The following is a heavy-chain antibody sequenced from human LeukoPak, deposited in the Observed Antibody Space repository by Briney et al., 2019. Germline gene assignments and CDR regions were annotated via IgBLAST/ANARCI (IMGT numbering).Heavy chain of an antibody. V-gene: IGHV1-69*02. CDR3: AASDTAMVIPHYYYYYGMDV. Sequence: SVKGSCKASGGTFSSYTISCVRQAPGQGLEWMGRIIPILGIANYAQKFQGRVTITADKSTSTAYMELSSLRSEDTAVYYCAASDTAMVIPHYYYYYGMDVWGQGTTVTVSS. D-gene: IGHD5-18*01. J-gene: IGHJ6*02. CDR2: IIPILGIA. CDR1: GGTFSSYT.